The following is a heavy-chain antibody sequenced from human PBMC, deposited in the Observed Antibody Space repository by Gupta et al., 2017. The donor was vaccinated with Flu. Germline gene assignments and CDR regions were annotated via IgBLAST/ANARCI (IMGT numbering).Heavy chain of an antibody. CDR1: GFSLSNARMG. Sequence: QVTLKESGPVLVKPTETLTLTCTVSGFSLSNARMGVSWIRQPPGKALEWLAHIFSNDEKSYSTSLKSRLTISKDTSKSQVVLTMTNMDPVDTATYYCARILQENKYYYDSSGYYSPRPDAFDIWGQGTMVTVSS. CDR2: IFSNDEK. V-gene: IGHV2-26*01. J-gene: IGHJ3*02. D-gene: IGHD3-22*01. CDR3: ARILQENKYYYDSSGYYSPRPDAFDI.